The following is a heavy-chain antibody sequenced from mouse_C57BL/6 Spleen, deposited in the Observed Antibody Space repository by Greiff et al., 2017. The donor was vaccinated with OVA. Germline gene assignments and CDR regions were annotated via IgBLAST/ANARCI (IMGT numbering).Heavy chain of an antibody. J-gene: IGHJ1*03. CDR3: ARGGYDYDYWYFDV. CDR2: IDPSDSYT. D-gene: IGHD2-4*01. V-gene: IGHV1-59*01. Sequence: VKLQQPGAELVRPGTSVKLSCKASGYTFTSYWMHWVKQRPGQGLEWIGVIDPSDSYTNYNQKFKGKATLTVDTSSSTAYMQLSSLTSEDSAVYYCARGGYDYDYWYFDVWGTGTTVTVSS. CDR1: GYTFTSYW.